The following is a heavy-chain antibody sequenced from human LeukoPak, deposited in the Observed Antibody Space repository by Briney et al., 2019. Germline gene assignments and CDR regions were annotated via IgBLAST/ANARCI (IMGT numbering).Heavy chain of an antibody. CDR3: ARMVDYGDYVGLDY. D-gene: IGHD4-17*01. CDR1: GGTFSSYA. CDR2: IIPIFGIA. Sequence: GASVKVSCKASGGTFSSYAISWVRQAPGQGLEWMGRIIPIFGIANYAQKFQGRVTITADKSTSTAYMELSSLRSEDTAVYYCARMVDYGDYVGLDYRGQGTLVTVSS. J-gene: IGHJ4*02. V-gene: IGHV1-69*04.